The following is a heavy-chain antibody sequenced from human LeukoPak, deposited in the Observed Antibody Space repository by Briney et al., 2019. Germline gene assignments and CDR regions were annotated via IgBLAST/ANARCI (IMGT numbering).Heavy chain of an antibody. CDR2: IYHSGST. V-gene: IGHV4-39*01. Sequence: PSETLSLTCNVSGRSMSSSSHYWGWIRQPPGKGLERIGSIYHSGSTYYNPSLKSRVTISVDTSKNQFSLKLSSVTAADTAVFYCARVRMTGYYNYYYYGMDVWGQGTTVTVSS. J-gene: IGHJ6*02. CDR3: ARVRMTGYYNYYYYGMDV. D-gene: IGHD3-9*01. CDR1: GRSMSSSSHY.